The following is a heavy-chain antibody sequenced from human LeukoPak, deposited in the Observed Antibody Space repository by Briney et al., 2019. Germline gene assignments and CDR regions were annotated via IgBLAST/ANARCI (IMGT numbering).Heavy chain of an antibody. CDR1: GGSFSGYY. Sequence: SETLSLTCAVYGGSFSGYYWSWIRQPPGKGLEWIGEINHSGSTNYNPSLKSRVTISVDTSKNQFSLKLSSVTAADTAVYYCARTTVTKNFVDYWGQGTLVTVSS. V-gene: IGHV4-34*01. J-gene: IGHJ4*02. CDR3: ARTTVTKNFVDY. CDR2: INHSGST. D-gene: IGHD4-17*01.